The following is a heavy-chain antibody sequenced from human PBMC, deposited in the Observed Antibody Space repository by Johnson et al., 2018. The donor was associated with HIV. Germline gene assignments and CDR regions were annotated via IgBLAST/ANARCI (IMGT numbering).Heavy chain of an antibody. CDR2: ISYDGSNK. V-gene: IGHV3-30-3*02. Sequence: QVQLVESGGGVVQPGRSLRLSCAASGFTFSSYAMHWVRQAPGKGLEWVAVISYDGSNKYYADSVKGRFTISRDNSKNTLYLQMNSLRAEDTAVYYCAKHPDAFDIWGQGTMVTVSS. J-gene: IGHJ3*02. CDR3: AKHPDAFDI. CDR1: GFTFSSYA.